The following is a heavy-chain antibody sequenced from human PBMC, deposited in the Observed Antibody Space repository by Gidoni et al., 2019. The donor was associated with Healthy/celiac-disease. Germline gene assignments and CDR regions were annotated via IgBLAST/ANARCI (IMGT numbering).Heavy chain of an antibody. D-gene: IGHD3-3*01. J-gene: IGHJ3*02. V-gene: IGHV5-51*01. CDR3: ASSITIFGVATHNAFDI. CDR2: IYPGDSDT. CDR1: GYSFTSYW. Sequence: EVQLVQSGAEVKKPGESLKISCKGSGYSFTSYWIGWVRQMPGKGLEWMGIIYPGDSDTRYSPSFQGQVTISADKSISTAYLQWSSLKASDTAMYYCASSITIFGVATHNAFDIWGQGTMVTVSS.